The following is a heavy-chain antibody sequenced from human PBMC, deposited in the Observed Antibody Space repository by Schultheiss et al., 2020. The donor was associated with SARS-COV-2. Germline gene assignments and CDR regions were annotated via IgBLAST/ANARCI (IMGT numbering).Heavy chain of an antibody. D-gene: IGHD3-3*01. V-gene: IGHV4-4*02. CDR3: ARGGRITIFGVVSNWFDP. J-gene: IGHJ5*02. Sequence: SETLSLTCAVSGGSISSSNWWSWVRQPPGKGLEWIGEINHSGSTNYNPFLKSRVTISVDTSKNQFSLKLSSVTAADTAVYYCARGGRITIFGVVSNWFDPWGQGTLVTVSS. CDR1: GGSISSSNW. CDR2: INHSGST.